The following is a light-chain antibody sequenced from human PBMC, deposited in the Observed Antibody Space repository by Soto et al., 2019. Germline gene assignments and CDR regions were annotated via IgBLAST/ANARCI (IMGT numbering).Light chain of an antibody. CDR3: QQYNNSPGT. V-gene: IGKV3-15*01. Sequence: EIVMTQSPATLSVSPGERATLSCRASQSVSSNLAWYQQKPGQAPRLLIYGASTRATGIPARFSGSGSGTDFTLTISSLQSEDFAVYYCQQYNNSPGTFGQGTKVEIK. J-gene: IGKJ1*01. CDR1: QSVSSN. CDR2: GAS.